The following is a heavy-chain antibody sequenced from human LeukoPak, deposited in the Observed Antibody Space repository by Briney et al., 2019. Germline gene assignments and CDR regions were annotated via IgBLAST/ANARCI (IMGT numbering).Heavy chain of an antibody. D-gene: IGHD3-10*01. CDR3: ARGYYYSGTYYRSFFDY. Sequence: WGTLRLSCAASGFTFNKYWLTWVRQAPGKGLEWVANINQDDSQIYYLESVEGRFTITRDNAKNSLHLQMNSLRVEDTAVYYCARGYYYSGTYYRSFFDYWGQGTLVTVPS. CDR1: GFTFNKYW. V-gene: IGHV3-7*01. J-gene: IGHJ4*02. CDR2: INQDDSQI.